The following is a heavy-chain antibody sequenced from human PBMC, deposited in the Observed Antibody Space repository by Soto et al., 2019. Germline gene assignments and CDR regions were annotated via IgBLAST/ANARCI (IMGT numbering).Heavy chain of an antibody. J-gene: IGHJ6*02. V-gene: IGHV1-2*04. Sequence: ASVKVSCKASGYTFTGYYIHWVRQAPGQGLEWMGWINPNSGGTNYAQKFQGWVTMTRDTSISTAYMELSRLRSDDTAVYYCARDSDFNLNIVVVVAPGDYGMDVWGQGTTVTVSS. D-gene: IGHD2-15*01. CDR2: INPNSGGT. CDR1: GYTFTGYY. CDR3: ARDSDFNLNIVVVVAPGDYGMDV.